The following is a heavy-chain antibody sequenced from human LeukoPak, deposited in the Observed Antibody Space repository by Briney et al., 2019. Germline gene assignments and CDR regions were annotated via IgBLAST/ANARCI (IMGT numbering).Heavy chain of an antibody. V-gene: IGHV1-58*02. CDR1: GYTLTELS. Sequence: SVKVSCKASGYTLTELSMHWVRQARGQRLEWIGWIVVGSGNTNYAQKFQERVTITRDMSTSTAYMELSSLRSEDTAVYYCAAPSLLSGSYFDFDYWGQGTLVTVSS. CDR3: AAPSLLSGSYFDFDY. CDR2: IVVGSGNT. D-gene: IGHD1-26*01. J-gene: IGHJ4*02.